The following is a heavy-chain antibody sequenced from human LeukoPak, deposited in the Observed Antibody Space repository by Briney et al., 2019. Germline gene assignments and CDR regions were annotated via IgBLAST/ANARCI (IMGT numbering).Heavy chain of an antibody. J-gene: IGHJ4*02. CDR3: ARAKGAVADAIDY. CDR2: ISSSSSYI. CDR1: GFTFSSDS. V-gene: IGHV3-21*01. Sequence: PGGSLRLSCAASGFTFSSDSMNWVRQAPGKGLEWVSSISSSSSYIYYADSVKGRFTSSRDNANNSLYLQMNSLRAEDTAVYYCARAKGAVADAIDYWGQGTLVTVSS. D-gene: IGHD6-19*01.